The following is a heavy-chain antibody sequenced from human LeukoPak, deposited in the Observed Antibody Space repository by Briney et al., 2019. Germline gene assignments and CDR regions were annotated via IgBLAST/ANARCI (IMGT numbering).Heavy chain of an antibody. V-gene: IGHV1-2*06. J-gene: IGHJ4*02. CDR2: INPNSGGT. CDR1: GYTFTGYC. D-gene: IGHD1-26*01. Sequence: GASVKVSCKASGYTFTGYCMHWGRQAPGQGIEWMERINPNSGGTNYAQKFQGRVTMTRDTSISTAYMELSRLRSDDTAVYYCARAKWELPWDYWGQGTLVTVSS. CDR3: ARAKWELPWDY.